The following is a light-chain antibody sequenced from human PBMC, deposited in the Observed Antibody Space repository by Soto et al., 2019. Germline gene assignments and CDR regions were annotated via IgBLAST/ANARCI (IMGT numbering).Light chain of an antibody. CDR1: SSNIGAGYD. CDR3: QSYDSSLSGSTV. V-gene: IGLV1-40*01. Sequence: QSVLTQPPSVSGAPGQRVTISCTGSSSNIGAGYDVHWYQQLPGTAPKLLIYGNSNRPSGVPDRFSGSKSGTSASLAITGLQAEDEADYYCQSYDSSLSGSTVFGERTKVTVL. J-gene: IGLJ2*01. CDR2: GNS.